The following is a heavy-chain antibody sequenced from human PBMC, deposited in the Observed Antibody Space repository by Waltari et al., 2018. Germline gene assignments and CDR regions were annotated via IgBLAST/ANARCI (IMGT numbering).Heavy chain of an antibody. CDR3: ASLDTAPSGLAF. D-gene: IGHD5-18*01. Sequence: EVQLVESGGGLVQPGGSLRPSCAASGLTFFRTSWMSWVRQAPGKGLEWLANIKSDEVETYYVDSVKGRFTISRDNARNSLYLQMNSLRDDDTAVYYCASLDTAPSGLAFWGQGTLVTVSS. V-gene: IGHV3-7*01. J-gene: IGHJ4*02. CDR2: IKSDEVET. CDR1: GLTFFRTSW.